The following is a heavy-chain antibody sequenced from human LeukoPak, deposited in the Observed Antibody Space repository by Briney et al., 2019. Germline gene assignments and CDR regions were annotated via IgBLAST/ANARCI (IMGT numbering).Heavy chain of an antibody. Sequence: GGSLRLSCAASGFTFDDYAMLWVRHAPGKGLEWVSGISWNSGSIDYADSVKGRFTISRDNAKNSLYLQMNSLRAEDTALYYCAKDKWSGPTSDAFDIWGQGTMVTVSS. CDR2: ISWNSGSI. CDR1: GFTFDDYA. D-gene: IGHD3-3*01. J-gene: IGHJ3*02. CDR3: AKDKWSGPTSDAFDI. V-gene: IGHV3-9*01.